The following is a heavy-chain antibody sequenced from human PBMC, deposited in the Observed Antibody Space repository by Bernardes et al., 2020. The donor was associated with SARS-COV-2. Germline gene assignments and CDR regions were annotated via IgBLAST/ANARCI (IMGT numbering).Heavy chain of an antibody. V-gene: IGHV3-7*01. D-gene: IGHD4-17*01. J-gene: IGHJ6*02. Sequence: GSLRLSCAASGFTFSSYWMSWVRQAPGKGLEWVANIKQDGSEKYYVDSVKGRFTISRDNAKNSLYLQMNSLRAEDTAVYYCARDLWYSGGDGQSQDYYYYGMDVWG. CDR1: GFTFSSYW. CDR3: ARDLWYSGGDGQSQDYYYYGMDV. CDR2: IKQDGSEK.